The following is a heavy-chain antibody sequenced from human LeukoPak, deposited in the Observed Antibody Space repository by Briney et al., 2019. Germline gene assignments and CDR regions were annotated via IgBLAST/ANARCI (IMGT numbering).Heavy chain of an antibody. J-gene: IGHJ3*02. CDR2: IYYSGST. V-gene: IGHV4-39*07. CDR1: GGSISSSSYY. CDR3: ARNRICGSDCYEVFDI. Sequence: SETLSLTCTVSGGSISSSSYYWGWIRQPPGKGLEWIGSIYYSGSTYYNPSLKSRVTISVDTSKNQFSLKLNSVTAADTAVYYCARNRICGSDCYEVFDIWAQGTMVTVSS. D-gene: IGHD2-21*02.